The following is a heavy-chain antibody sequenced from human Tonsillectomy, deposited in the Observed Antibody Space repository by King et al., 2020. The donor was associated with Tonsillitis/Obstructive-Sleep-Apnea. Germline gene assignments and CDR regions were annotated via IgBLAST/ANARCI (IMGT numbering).Heavy chain of an antibody. D-gene: IGHD4-17*01. V-gene: IGHV4-34*01. Sequence: VQLQQWGAGLLKPSETLSLTCAVNGGCFSGYYWSWIRQPPGKGLEWIGAINHSGSTNYNPSLKSRVTISVDMSKNQFSLKLNSVTAADTAVYYCARGRKTTVTQGILNYWGQGTLVTVSS. CDR3: ARGRKTTVTQGILNY. CDR1: GGCFSGYY. J-gene: IGHJ4*02. CDR2: INHSGST.